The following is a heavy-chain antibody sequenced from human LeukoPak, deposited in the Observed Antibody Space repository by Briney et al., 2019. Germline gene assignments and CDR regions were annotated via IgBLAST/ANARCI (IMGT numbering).Heavy chain of an antibody. J-gene: IGHJ4*02. D-gene: IGHD6-19*01. CDR2: ISYAGSTE. CDR1: GFTFSSYG. V-gene: IGHV3-30*18. CDR3: TKEPIPVAGGYYFDY. Sequence: GGSLRLSCAASGFTFSSYGMHWVRQAPGKGLEWVVVISYAGSTEYYADSVKGRFTISRDNSKNTLYLQINSLRAEDTAVYYCTKEPIPVAGGYYFDYWGQGTLVTVSS.